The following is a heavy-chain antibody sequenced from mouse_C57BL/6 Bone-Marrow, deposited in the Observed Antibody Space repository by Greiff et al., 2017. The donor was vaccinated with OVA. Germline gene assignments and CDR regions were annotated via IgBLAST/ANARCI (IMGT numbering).Heavy chain of an antibody. D-gene: IGHD2-2*01. Sequence: VKLVESGPGLVAPSQSLSITCTVSGFSLTSYAISWVRQPPGTGLEWLGVIWTGGGTNYNSALKSRLSISKDNSKSQVFLKMNSLQTDDTARYYWARYGYGKAYYAMDYWGQGTSVTVSS. CDR3: ARYGYGKAYYAMDY. CDR1: GFSLTSYA. J-gene: IGHJ4*01. CDR2: IWTGGGT. V-gene: IGHV2-9-1*01.